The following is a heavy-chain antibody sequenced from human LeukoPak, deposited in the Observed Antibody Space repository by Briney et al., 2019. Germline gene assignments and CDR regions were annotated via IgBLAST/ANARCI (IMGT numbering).Heavy chain of an antibody. V-gene: IGHV4-39*01. CDR3: ARRGLVVIPV. J-gene: IGHJ4*02. CDR1: GGSVGSSDSY. CDR2: IYYGGTT. Sequence: PSETLSLTCTVSGGSVGSSDSYWVWVRQPPGKGLEWVGSIYYGGTTHYSPSLKSRLTISADTSRNQFSLSLTSVTAADTAVYFCARRGLVVIPVWGQGTLVTVSS. D-gene: IGHD2-21*01.